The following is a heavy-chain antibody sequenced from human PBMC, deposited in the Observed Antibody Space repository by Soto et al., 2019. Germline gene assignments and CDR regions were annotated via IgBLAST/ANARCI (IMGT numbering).Heavy chain of an antibody. V-gene: IGHV3-30*18. CDR1: GFTFSSYG. Sequence: GGSLRLSCAASGFTFSSYGMHWIRQAPGKGLEWVAVISYDGSNKYYADSVKGRFTISRDNSKNTLYLQMNSLRAEDTAVYYCAKEYCSGGSCYYFDYWGQGXLVTVYS. D-gene: IGHD2-15*01. J-gene: IGHJ4*02. CDR3: AKEYCSGGSCYYFDY. CDR2: ISYDGSNK.